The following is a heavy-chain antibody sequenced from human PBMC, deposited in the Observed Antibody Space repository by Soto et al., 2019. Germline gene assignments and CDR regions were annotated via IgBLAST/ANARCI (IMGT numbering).Heavy chain of an antibody. CDR1: GASLSSYY. CDR2: IYYSGST. Sequence: QVQLQESGPGLVKPSETLSLTCTVSGASLSSYYWSWIRQPPGKGLEWIGYIYYSGSTNYNPSHRSRFTFSGVTSKRRCSRPLSSVPTADTAVYYWARLWGWAVDYWGPGPLVTVSS. D-gene: IGHD3-16*01. V-gene: IGHV4-59*08. J-gene: IGHJ4*01. CDR3: ARLWGWAVDY.